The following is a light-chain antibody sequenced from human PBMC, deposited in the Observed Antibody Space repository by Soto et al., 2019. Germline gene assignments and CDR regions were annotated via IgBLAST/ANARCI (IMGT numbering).Light chain of an antibody. Sequence: QSALTQPASVSGSPGQSITISCTGTSSDVGGYNYVSWYQQHPGKAPKLMLYDVSNRPSGVSNRFSGSKSGNTASLTISGLQAEDEADYYCSSYTSITTYVVFGGGTKVTVL. CDR2: DVS. CDR1: SSDVGGYNY. CDR3: SSYTSITTYVV. J-gene: IGLJ2*01. V-gene: IGLV2-14*01.